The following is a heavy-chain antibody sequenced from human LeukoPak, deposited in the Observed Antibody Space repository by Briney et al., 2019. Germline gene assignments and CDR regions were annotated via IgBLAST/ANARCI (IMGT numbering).Heavy chain of an antibody. CDR2: ISWNSGSI. J-gene: IGHJ4*02. Sequence: GGSLRLSCAASGFTLDDYAMHWVRQAPGKGLEWVSGISWNSGSIGYADSVKGRFTISRDNAKNSLYLQMNSLRAEDTALYYCAKDYYDSSGYLFDYWGQGTLVNVSS. D-gene: IGHD3-22*01. CDR1: GFTLDDYA. CDR3: AKDYYDSSGYLFDY. V-gene: IGHV3-9*01.